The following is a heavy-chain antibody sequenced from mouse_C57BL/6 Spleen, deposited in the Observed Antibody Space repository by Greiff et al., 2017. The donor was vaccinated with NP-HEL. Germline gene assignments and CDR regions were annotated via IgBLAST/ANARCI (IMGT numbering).Heavy chain of an antibody. D-gene: IGHD1-1*01. CDR3: ARGSSYLDY. J-gene: IGHJ2*01. CDR2: ISYDGSN. V-gene: IGHV3-6*01. CDR1: GYSITSGYY. Sequence: VQLQQSGPGLVKPSQSLSLTCSVTGYSITSGYYWNWIRQFPGNKLEWMGYISYDGSNNYNPSLKNRISITRDTSKNQFFLKLNSVTTEDTATYYCARGSSYLDYWGQGTTLTVSS.